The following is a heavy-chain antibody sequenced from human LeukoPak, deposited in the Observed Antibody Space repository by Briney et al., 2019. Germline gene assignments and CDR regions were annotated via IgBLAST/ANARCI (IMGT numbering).Heavy chain of an antibody. CDR1: GFILSAYG. CDR3: ARSQSSSLIDY. D-gene: IGHD6-13*01. CDR2: IWYDGTSK. Sequence: GGSLRLSCAASGFILSAYGVHWVRQAPGKGLEWVAVIWYDGTSKDYADSVKGRFTFSRDNSKNTLYLQMNSLTVEDTAVYYCARSQSSSLIDYWGQGTLVTVSS. V-gene: IGHV3-33*01. J-gene: IGHJ4*02.